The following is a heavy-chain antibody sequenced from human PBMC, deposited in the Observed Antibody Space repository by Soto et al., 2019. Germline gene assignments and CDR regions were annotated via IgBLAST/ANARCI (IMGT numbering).Heavy chain of an antibody. CDR3: ARSEYCSSTSCFRLYGMDV. D-gene: IGHD2-2*01. V-gene: IGHV1-46*01. J-gene: IGHJ6*02. CDR1: GYTFTSYY. Sequence: ASVKVSCKASGYTFTSYYMHWVRQAPGQGLEWMGIINPSGGSTSYAQKFQGRVTMTRDTSTSTVYMELSSLRSEDTAVYYCARSEYCSSTSCFRLYGMDVWGQGTTVTAP. CDR2: INPSGGST.